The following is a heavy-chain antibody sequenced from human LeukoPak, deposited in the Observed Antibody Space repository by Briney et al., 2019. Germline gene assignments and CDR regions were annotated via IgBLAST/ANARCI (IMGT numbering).Heavy chain of an antibody. J-gene: IGHJ5*02. V-gene: IGHV3-11*04. CDR3: ARVVGPSYSGYDLSGYWFDP. CDR2: ISSSGSTI. CDR1: GFTFSDYY. Sequence: PGGSLRLSCAASGFTFSDYYMSWIRQAPGKGLEWVSYISSSGSTIYYADSVKGRFTISRDNAKNSLYLQMNSLRAEDTAVYFCARVVGPSYSGYDLSGYWFDPWGQGTLVTVSS. D-gene: IGHD5-12*01.